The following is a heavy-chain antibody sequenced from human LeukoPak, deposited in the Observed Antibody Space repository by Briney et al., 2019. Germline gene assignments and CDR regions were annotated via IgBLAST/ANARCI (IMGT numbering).Heavy chain of an antibody. CDR3: AKNADRGAYCRGGSCYPYYYYYMDV. Sequence: GGSLRLSCAASGFTFSNYGMGWFRQAPGKGLEWVSSISHTGGSPYYADSVKGRFTVSRDNSKNTLYLQMNSLTVEDTAIYYCAKNADRGAYCRGGSCYPYYYYYMDVWGTGTTVTISS. CDR1: GFTFSNYG. V-gene: IGHV3-23*01. D-gene: IGHD2-15*01. J-gene: IGHJ6*03. CDR2: ISHTGGSP.